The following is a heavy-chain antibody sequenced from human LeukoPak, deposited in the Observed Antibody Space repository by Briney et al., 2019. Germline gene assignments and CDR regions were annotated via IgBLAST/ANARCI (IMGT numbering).Heavy chain of an antibody. CDR2: IYSGGNT. CDR1: GFTVSSNY. V-gene: IGHV3-66*01. CDR3: ARDYPRVGATTPYFDY. Sequence: GGSLRLSCAASGFTVSSNYMSWVRQAPGKGLEWVSVIYSGGNTYYADSVKGRFTISRDNSKNTLYLQMNSLRAEDTAVYYCARDYPRVGATTPYFDYWGQGTLVTVSS. J-gene: IGHJ4*02. D-gene: IGHD1-26*01.